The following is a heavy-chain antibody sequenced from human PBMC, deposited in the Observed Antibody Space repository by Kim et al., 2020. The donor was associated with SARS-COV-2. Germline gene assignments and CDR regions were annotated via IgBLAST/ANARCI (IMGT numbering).Heavy chain of an antibody. CDR3: ARDTGYCSGGSCYGMDV. CDR1: GGSISSSSYY. D-gene: IGHD2-15*01. V-gene: IGHV4-39*01. J-gene: IGHJ6*02. CDR2: IYYSGST. Sequence: SETLSLTCTVSGGSISSSSYYWGWIRQPPGKGLEWIGSIYYSGSTYYNPSLKSRVTISVDTSKNQFSLKLSSVTAADTAVYYCARDTGYCSGGSCYGMDVWGQGTTVTVSS.